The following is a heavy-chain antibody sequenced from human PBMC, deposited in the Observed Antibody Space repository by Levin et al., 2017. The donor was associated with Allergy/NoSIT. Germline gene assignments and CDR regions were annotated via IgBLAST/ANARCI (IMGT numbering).Heavy chain of an antibody. D-gene: IGHD3-16*01. CDR3: ASVGGFYYDGVDTFPFDH. J-gene: IGHJ4*01. CDR2: IYSDGTT. V-gene: IGHV3-53*01. CDR1: GFAVRDNY. Sequence: SCAAAGFAVRDNYMSWVRQAPGKGPEWVSVIYSDGTTLYTDSVKGRFTISRDNSNNTLYLQMNSLRAEDTAVYYCASVGGFYYDGVDTFPFDHWGHGSLVTVSS.